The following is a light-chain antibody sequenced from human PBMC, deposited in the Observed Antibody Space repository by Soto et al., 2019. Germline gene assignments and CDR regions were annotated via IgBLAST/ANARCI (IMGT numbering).Light chain of an antibody. CDR1: QSVSNW. V-gene: IGKV1-5*03. Sequence: DIQMTQSPSTLSASVGDRVTITCRASQSVSNWLAWYQQKPGKAPKLLIYKASSLESGVPSRFSGSGSGTEFTLTISSVQPDDFATYYCQQYNSYSETFGQGTKVEIK. J-gene: IGKJ1*01. CDR3: QQYNSYSET. CDR2: KAS.